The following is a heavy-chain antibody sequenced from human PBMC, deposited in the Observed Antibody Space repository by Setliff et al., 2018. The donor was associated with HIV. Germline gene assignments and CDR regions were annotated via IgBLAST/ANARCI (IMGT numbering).Heavy chain of an antibody. CDR3: ARDERIAARHNYYYFMEV. J-gene: IGHJ6*03. Sequence: ASVKVSCKASGYTFTGYYMHWVRQAPGQGLEWMGIINPSGGSVSYAQKFQGRVTMTRDTSTTTVYMEVSSLTSEDTAVYYCARDERIAARHNYYYFMEVWGKGTTVTVSS. CDR1: GYTFTGYY. CDR2: INPSGGSV. V-gene: IGHV1-46*01. D-gene: IGHD6-6*01.